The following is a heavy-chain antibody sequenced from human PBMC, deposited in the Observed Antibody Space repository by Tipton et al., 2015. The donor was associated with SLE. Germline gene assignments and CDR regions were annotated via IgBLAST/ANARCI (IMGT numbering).Heavy chain of an antibody. D-gene: IGHD6-13*01. CDR1: GGSISSSSYY. CDR2: IYYSGST. CDR3: ARLTDGAAGTYYGMDV. V-gene: IGHV4-39*01. Sequence: TLSLTCTVSGGSISSSSYYWGWIRQPPGKGLEWIGSIYYSGSTYYNPSLKSRVTISVDTSKNQFSLKLSSVTAADTAVYYCARLTDGAAGTYYGMDVWGQGTTVTVSS. J-gene: IGHJ6*02.